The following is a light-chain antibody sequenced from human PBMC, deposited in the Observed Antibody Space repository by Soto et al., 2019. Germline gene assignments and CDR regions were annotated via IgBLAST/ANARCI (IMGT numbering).Light chain of an antibody. CDR2: DAS. Sequence: EIVLTQSPATLSLSPGERATLSCRASQSVSSYLAWYQQKPGQAPRLLIYDASNRATGIPARFSGSGSGTDFTLTISSLEPEDFAVYYCQQRSNWPRLTFGVRTKVEIK. V-gene: IGKV3-11*01. CDR1: QSVSSY. CDR3: QQRSNWPRLT. J-gene: IGKJ4*01.